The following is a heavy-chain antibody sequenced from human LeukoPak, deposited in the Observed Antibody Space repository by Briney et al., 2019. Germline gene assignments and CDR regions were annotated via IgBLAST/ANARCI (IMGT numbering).Heavy chain of an antibody. V-gene: IGHV4-4*02. J-gene: IGHJ4*02. CDR2: IYHSGST. Sequence: SGTLSLTCAVSGGSISSSNWWSWVRQPPGKVLEGTGEIYHSGSTNYNPSLKSRVTISVDKSKNQFSLKLSSVTAADTAVYYCARLHCGGDCYSPIWDYWGQGTLVTVSS. CDR1: GGSISSSNW. D-gene: IGHD2-21*02. CDR3: ARLHCGGDCYSPIWDY.